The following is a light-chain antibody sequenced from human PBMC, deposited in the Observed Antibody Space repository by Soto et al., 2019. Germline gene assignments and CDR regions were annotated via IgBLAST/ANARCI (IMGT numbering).Light chain of an antibody. V-gene: IGLV2-14*01. J-gene: IGLJ3*02. Sequence: QSALTQPASVSGSPGQSITISCTGTSSDVGGYNYVSWYQQHPGKAPKLMIYDVTNRPSGVSNRFSGSKSGNTASLTISGLLAEDEADYYCSSYTSSSTPLVLGGGTKLTVL. CDR2: DVT. CDR1: SSDVGGYNY. CDR3: SSYTSSSTPLV.